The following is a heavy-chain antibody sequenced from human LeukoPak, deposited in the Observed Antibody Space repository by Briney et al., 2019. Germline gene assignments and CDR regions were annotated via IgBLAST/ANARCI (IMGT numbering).Heavy chain of an antibody. J-gene: IGHJ4*02. V-gene: IGHV4-34*01. CDR2: INHSRST. D-gene: IGHD3-16*01. CDR1: GVSFSPYY. CDR3: GRSAGFVHFDH. Sequence: SGTLSLTCAAYGVSFSPYYWSWIRQSPDKGLEWVGEINHSRSTNYNPSLKSRVTISVDTSKNQYSLKVTSVTAADTALYYCGRSAGFVHFDHWGQGTLVTVSS.